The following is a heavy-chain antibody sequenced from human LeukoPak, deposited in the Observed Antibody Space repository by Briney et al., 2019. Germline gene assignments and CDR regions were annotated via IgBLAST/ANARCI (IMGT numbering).Heavy chain of an antibody. J-gene: IGHJ3*02. CDR1: GYSISSGYY. Sequence: SETLSLTCTASGYSISSGYYWGWIRQPPGKGLEWIGSIYHSGSTYYNPSLKSRVTISVDTSKNQFSLKLSSVTAADTAVYYCARVPDAFDIWGQGTMVTVSS. CDR2: IYHSGST. V-gene: IGHV4-38-2*02. D-gene: IGHD1-1*01. CDR3: ARVPDAFDI.